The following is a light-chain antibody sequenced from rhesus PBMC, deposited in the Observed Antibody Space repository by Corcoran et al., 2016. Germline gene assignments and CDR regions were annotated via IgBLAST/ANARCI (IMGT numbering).Light chain of an antibody. CDR2: YTS. CDR1: QSVGST. J-gene: IGKJ2*01. V-gene: IGKV3-42*02. Sequence: ETVMMQSPATLSLSPGERATLSCRASQSVGSTLAWYQQKPGQAPRLLIYYTSSRATGIPDRFSGSGSGTEFTLTISSREPEDVGVYYCQKYNDWPYSFGQGTKVEIK. CDR3: QKYNDWPYS.